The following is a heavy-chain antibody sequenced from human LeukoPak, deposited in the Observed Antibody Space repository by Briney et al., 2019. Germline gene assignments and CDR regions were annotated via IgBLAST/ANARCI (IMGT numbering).Heavy chain of an antibody. J-gene: IGHJ6*03. CDR2: TRNKANSYTT. CDR3: ARVFGDTLGWDYMDV. V-gene: IGHV3-72*01. D-gene: IGHD2-21*02. Sequence: GGSLRLSCAASGFTISNHYMDWVRQAPGKGLEWVGRTRNKANSYTTEYAASVKGRFTISRDDSKNSLYLQMNSLKTEDTAVYYCARVFGDTLGWDYMDVWGKGTTVTVSS. CDR1: GFTISNHY.